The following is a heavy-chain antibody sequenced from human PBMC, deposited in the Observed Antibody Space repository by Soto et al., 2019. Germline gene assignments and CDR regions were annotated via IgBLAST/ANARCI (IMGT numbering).Heavy chain of an antibody. D-gene: IGHD3-10*01. V-gene: IGHV1-69*04. CDR3: VRDWESTTQTWGFGAS. Sequence: QVQVVQSGAEVKKPGSSVKVSCKASGGTYSSYSITWVRQAPGQGLEWMGRIIPIIGVTNYAQRFQDRVTITAARPTTTAFMERRSLSSEDTAVYYCVRDWESTTQTWGFGASWGQGTPVTVSS. CDR1: GGTYSSYS. J-gene: IGHJ5*02. CDR2: IIPIIGVT.